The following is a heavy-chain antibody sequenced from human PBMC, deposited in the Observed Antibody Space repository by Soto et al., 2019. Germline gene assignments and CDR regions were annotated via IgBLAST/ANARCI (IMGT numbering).Heavy chain of an antibody. V-gene: IGHV3-21*06. Sequence: GGSLRLSCAASGFTFTRYSMNWVRQAPGKGLEWVSSISSTTNYIYYGDSMKGRFTISRDNAKNSLYLEMNSLRAEDTAVYYCARGSEDLTSNFDYWGQGTLVTVSS. J-gene: IGHJ4*02. CDR3: ARGSEDLTSNFDY. CDR2: ISSTTNYI. CDR1: GFTFTRYS.